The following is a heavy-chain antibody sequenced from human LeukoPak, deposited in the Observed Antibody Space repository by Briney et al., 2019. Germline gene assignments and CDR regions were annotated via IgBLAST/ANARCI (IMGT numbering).Heavy chain of an antibody. V-gene: IGHV3-73*01. Sequence: GGSLKLSCAASGFTFSGSAMHWVRQASGKGLERVGRIRSKANNYATAYAASVKGRFTISRDDSKNTAYLQMNSLKIEDTAVYYCRSQDGSGSGYWGQGTLVTVSS. D-gene: IGHD6-19*01. J-gene: IGHJ4*02. CDR3: RSQDGSGSGY. CDR1: GFTFSGSA. CDR2: IRSKANNYAT.